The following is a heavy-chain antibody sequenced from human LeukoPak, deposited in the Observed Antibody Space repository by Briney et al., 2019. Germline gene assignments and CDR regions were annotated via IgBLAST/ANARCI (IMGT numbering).Heavy chain of an antibody. J-gene: IGHJ4*02. Sequence: GESLKISCEAFGYSFPNYWLAWVRQMPGKGPEWMGIIYPGDSDTRYSPSFQGQVTISADKSATTAYLQWSSLKASDTAMYYCARHITMVRGVRYIDYWGQGTLVTVSS. CDR1: GYSFPNYW. CDR2: IYPGDSDT. CDR3: ARHITMVRGVRYIDY. V-gene: IGHV5-51*01. D-gene: IGHD3-10*01.